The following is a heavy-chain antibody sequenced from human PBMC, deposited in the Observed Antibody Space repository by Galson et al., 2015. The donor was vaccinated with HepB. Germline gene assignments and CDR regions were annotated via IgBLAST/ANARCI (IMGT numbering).Heavy chain of an antibody. V-gene: IGHV4-30-4*01. D-gene: IGHD3-10*01. J-gene: IGHJ5*02. CDR3: ARDRPNYYGSGSLTFDP. CDR2: IYYSGST. Sequence: TLSLTCTVSGGSISSGDYYWSWIRQPPGKGLEWIGYIYYSGSTYYNPSLKSRVTISVDTSKNQFSLKLSSVTAADTAVYYCARDRPNYYGSGSLTFDPWGQGTLVTVSS. CDR1: GGSISSGDYY.